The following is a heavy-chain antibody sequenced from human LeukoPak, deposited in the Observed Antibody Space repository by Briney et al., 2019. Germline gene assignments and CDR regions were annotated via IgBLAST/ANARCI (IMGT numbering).Heavy chain of an antibody. J-gene: IGHJ5*02. Sequence: GASVKVSCKAFGGTFSSYAISWVRQAPGQGLEWMGRIIPILGIADYAQKFQGRVTITADKSTSTAYMELSSLRSEDTAVYYCARVRLYNWFDPWGQGTLVTVSS. CDR2: IIPILGIA. V-gene: IGHV1-69*04. CDR1: GGTFSSYA. CDR3: ARVRLYNWFDP. D-gene: IGHD4/OR15-4a*01.